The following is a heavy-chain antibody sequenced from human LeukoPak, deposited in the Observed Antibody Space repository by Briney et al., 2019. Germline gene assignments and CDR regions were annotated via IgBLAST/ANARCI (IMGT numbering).Heavy chain of an antibody. Sequence: ASVKVSCKAPGGTFTHYVISWVRQAPGQGLEWMGGIAPISGTPMYAQRFQGRVTITADTSTYTAYLEMSSLRSEDTAVYYCAARAGDHYYGSGSYPDVWGKGTTVTISS. D-gene: IGHD3-10*01. CDR2: IAPISGTP. CDR3: AARAGDHYYGSGSYPDV. J-gene: IGHJ6*04. CDR1: GGTFTHYV. V-gene: IGHV1-69*06.